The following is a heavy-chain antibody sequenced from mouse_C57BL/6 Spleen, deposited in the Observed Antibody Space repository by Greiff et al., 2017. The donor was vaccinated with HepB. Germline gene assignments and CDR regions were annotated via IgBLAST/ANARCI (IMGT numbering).Heavy chain of an antibody. V-gene: IGHV5-17*01. D-gene: IGHD1-1*01. J-gene: IGHJ4*01. CDR2: ISSGSSTI. Sequence: EVKLVESGGGLVKPGGSLKLSCAASGFTFSDYGMHWVRQAPEKGLEWVAYISSGSSTIYYADTVKGRFTISRDNAKNTLFLQMTSLRSEDTAMYYGARPTDGEGYAMDYWGQGTSVTVSS. CDR3: ARPTDGEGYAMDY. CDR1: GFTFSDYG.